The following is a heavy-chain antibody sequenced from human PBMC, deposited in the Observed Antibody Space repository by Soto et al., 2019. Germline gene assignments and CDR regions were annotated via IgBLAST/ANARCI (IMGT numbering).Heavy chain of an antibody. D-gene: IGHD6-6*01. CDR3: ARAYGSSGIDY. V-gene: IGHV4-59*01. CDR1: GGSISSYY. CDR2: IFYSGST. J-gene: IGHJ4*02. Sequence: SETLSLTCTVSGGSISSYYWSWIRQPPGKGLEWIGYIFYSGSTNYNPSLKSRVTISVDTSKNQFSLKLSSVTAADTAVYYCARAYGSSGIDYWGQGTLVTVSS.